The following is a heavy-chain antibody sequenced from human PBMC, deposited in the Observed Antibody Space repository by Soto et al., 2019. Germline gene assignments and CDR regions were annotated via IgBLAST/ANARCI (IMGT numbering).Heavy chain of an antibody. CDR1: GGSISGTYY. D-gene: IGHD5-18*01. Sequence: QVQLQESGPGLVKPSQTLSLTCTVSGGSISGTYYWHWIRQHPGKGLEWIGYIHDSGNNYYNPSLKSRITMSVDTSEIQFSLNLSSVTAADTAVYYCARDRWGYSIDYWGQGTLVTVSS. V-gene: IGHV4-31*03. CDR2: IHDSGNN. CDR3: ARDRWGYSIDY. J-gene: IGHJ4*02.